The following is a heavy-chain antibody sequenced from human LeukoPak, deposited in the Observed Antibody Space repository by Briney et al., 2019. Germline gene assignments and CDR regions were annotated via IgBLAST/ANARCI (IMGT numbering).Heavy chain of an antibody. Sequence: SETLSLTCTVSGGSISSYYWSWIRQPPGEGLEWIGYIYTSGSTNYNPSLKSRVTILVDTSKNQFSLKLSSVTAADTAVYYCARSARYYDFWSGYPDTTNWFDPWGQGTLVTVSS. CDR3: ARSARYYDFWSGYPDTTNWFDP. CDR1: GGSISSYY. J-gene: IGHJ5*02. V-gene: IGHV4-4*09. CDR2: IYTSGST. D-gene: IGHD3-3*01.